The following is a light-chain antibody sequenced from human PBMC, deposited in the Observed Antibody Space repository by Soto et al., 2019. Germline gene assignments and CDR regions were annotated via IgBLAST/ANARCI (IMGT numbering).Light chain of an antibody. Sequence: ESVMTQSPATLSVSPGERATLSCRASQSVGSNLAWYQQKPGQAPRLLMFRTSSRATGFPARFSGSGSGTEFNLTISSLQSEDFGVYYCQQYNDWPRATFGGGTKVDNK. V-gene: IGKV3-15*01. CDR2: RTS. CDR1: QSVGSN. CDR3: QQYNDWPRAT. J-gene: IGKJ4*01.